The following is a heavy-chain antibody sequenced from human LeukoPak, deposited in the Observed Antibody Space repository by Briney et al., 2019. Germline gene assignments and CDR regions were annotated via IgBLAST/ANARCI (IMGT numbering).Heavy chain of an antibody. D-gene: IGHD3-3*01. J-gene: IGHJ6*03. Sequence: GASVKVSCKASGYTFTSYAMHWVRQAPGQRLEWMGWINAGNGNTKYSQEFQGRVTITRDTSASTAYMELSSLRSEDMAVYYCARGRSSWSGYRDYYYYMDVWGKGTTVTISS. CDR2: INAGNGNT. CDR1: GYTFTSYA. V-gene: IGHV1-3*03. CDR3: ARGRSSWSGYRDYYYYMDV.